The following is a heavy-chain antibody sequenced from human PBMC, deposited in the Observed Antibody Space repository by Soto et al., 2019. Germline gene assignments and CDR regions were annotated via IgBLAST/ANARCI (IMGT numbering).Heavy chain of an antibody. CDR2: IYYSGST. D-gene: IGHD5-12*01. CDR1: GGSISSYY. CDR3: ARDRRGYAQTSRWFDP. V-gene: IGHV4-59*01. Sequence: PSETLSLTCTVSGGSISSYYWSWIRQPPGKGLEWIGYIYYSGSTNYNPSLKSRVTISVDTSKNQFSLKLSSVTAADTAVYYCARDRRGYAQTSRWFDPWGQGTLVTVSS. J-gene: IGHJ5*02.